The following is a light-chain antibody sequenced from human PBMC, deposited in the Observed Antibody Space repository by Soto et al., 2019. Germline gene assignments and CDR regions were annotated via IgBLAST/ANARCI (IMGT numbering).Light chain of an antibody. Sequence: EIVLTQSPGTLSLSPGERATLSCRASQTVNSIYLAWYQQKPGQAPSLLIYGASNRATGIPGRFSGSGFGTEFTLTISGLQPEDFAVYYCQKYNDWPPITFGQGTRLEIK. CDR3: QKYNDWPPIT. V-gene: IGKV3-20*01. CDR1: QTVNSIY. J-gene: IGKJ5*01. CDR2: GAS.